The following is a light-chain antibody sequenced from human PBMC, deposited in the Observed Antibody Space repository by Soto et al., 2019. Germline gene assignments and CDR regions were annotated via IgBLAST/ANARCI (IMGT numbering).Light chain of an antibody. CDR3: QQHDNSLWT. Sequence: EIVLTQSPGTLCLSPGEXATLSCRASQTVSSVHLAWYQQKRGQAPRLFIYGASGRAAGIPERFSGSGSGTDFTLTISRLEPEDFAVYYCQQHDNSLWTFGQGTKGDIK. V-gene: IGKV3-20*01. J-gene: IGKJ1*01. CDR2: GAS. CDR1: QTVSSVH.